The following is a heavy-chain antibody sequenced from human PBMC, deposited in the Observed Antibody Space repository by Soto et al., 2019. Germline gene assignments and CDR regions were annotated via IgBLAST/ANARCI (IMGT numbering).Heavy chain of an antibody. V-gene: IGHV4-61*08. CDR3: ARDNGYSYGYNIDH. D-gene: IGHD5-18*01. CDR1: GASISSGGYY. Sequence: ETLSLTCTVSGASISSGGYYWGWIRQHPGKGLEWIGYIYYSGSTNFNPSLKSRVTISVDTSKNQFSLKLTSVTAADTAVYYCARDNGYSYGYNIDHWGQGTLVTVSS. J-gene: IGHJ4*02. CDR2: IYYSGST.